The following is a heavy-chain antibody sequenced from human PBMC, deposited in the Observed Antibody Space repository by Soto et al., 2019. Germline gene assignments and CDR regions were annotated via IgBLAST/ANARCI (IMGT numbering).Heavy chain of an antibody. J-gene: IGHJ5*02. V-gene: IGHV3-7*01. Sequence: GGSLRLSCAASGFTFSSDWMSWVRQAPGKELEWVANIKQDGSEKYYVDSVKGRFTISRDNTKNSLYLQMNSLRAEDTAVYYFSRNKPPGSGFDPLGLENLV. CDR2: IKQDGSEK. CDR3: SRNKPPGSGFDP. D-gene: IGHD3-10*01. CDR1: GFTFSSDW.